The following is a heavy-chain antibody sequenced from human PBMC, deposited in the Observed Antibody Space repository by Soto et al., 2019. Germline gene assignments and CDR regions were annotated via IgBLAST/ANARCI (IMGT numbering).Heavy chain of an antibody. J-gene: IGHJ5*02. D-gene: IGHD6-13*01. Sequence: QVQLVQSGAEVKKPGSSVKVSCKASGYTFTSYDINWVRQATGQGLEWMGWMNPNSGNTGYAQKFKGRVTMTRNTSRSRAYMELSSLRSEVTAVYYCARARIAAPGFGPWGHGTLVTVSS. V-gene: IGHV1-8*01. CDR2: MNPNSGNT. CDR3: ARARIAAPGFGP. CDR1: GYTFTSYD.